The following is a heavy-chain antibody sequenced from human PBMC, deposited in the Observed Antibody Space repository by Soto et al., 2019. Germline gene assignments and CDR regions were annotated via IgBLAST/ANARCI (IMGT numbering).Heavy chain of an antibody. D-gene: IGHD3-10*01. J-gene: IGHJ4*02. V-gene: IGHV1-69*01. CDR3: ARDESPYYYGSGSYPY. CDR2: SIPIFGTA. Sequence: QVQLVQSGAEVKKPGSSVKVSCKASGGTFSSYAISWVRQAPGQGLEWMGGSIPIFGTANYEQKFQGRVTITADESTSTAYLELSSLRSEDTALYYCARDESPYYYGSGSYPYWGQGTLVTVSP. CDR1: GGTFSSYA.